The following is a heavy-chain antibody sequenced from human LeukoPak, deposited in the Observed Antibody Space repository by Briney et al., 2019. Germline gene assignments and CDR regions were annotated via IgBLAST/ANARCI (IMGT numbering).Heavy chain of an antibody. CDR3: ARARGGGSHDDFDY. D-gene: IGHD1-1*01. J-gene: IGHJ4*02. CDR1: GFSFSSYT. CDR2: INTVTNAI. V-gene: IGHV3-48*01. Sequence: GGSLRLSCATSGFSFSSYTMNWVRQAPGKGVEWISHINTVTNAIYYADSLKGRFTMSRDSAKNSVFLQMNSLRADDTAVYYCARARGGGSHDDFDYWGQGTLVTVSS.